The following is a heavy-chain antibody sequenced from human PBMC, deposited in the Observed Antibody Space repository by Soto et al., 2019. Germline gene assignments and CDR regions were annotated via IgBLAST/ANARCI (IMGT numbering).Heavy chain of an antibody. V-gene: IGHV3-30*18. CDR1: GFTFSSHG. CDR2: ISYDGSNK. Sequence: GGSLRLSCAASGFTFSSHGMHWVRQAPGKGLEWVAVISYDGSNKYYADSVKGRFTISRDNSKNTLYLQMNSLRAEDTAVYYCAKDRAVAGHDAFDIWGQGTMVTVSS. D-gene: IGHD6-19*01. J-gene: IGHJ3*02. CDR3: AKDRAVAGHDAFDI.